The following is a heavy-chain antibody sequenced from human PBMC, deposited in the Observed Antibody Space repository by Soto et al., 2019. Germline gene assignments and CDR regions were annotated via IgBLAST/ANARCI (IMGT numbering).Heavy chain of an antibody. Sequence: ASVKVSCKASGGTFSSYTISWVRQAPGQGLEWMGRIIPILGIANYAQKFQGRVTITADKSTSTAYMELSSLRSEDTAVYYCARDWGMVRGADDAFDIWGQGTMVTVSS. J-gene: IGHJ3*02. D-gene: IGHD3-10*01. CDR3: ARDWGMVRGADDAFDI. CDR1: GGTFSSYT. V-gene: IGHV1-69*04. CDR2: IIPILGIA.